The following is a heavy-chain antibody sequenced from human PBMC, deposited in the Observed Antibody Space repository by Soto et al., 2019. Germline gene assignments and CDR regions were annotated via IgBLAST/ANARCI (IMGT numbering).Heavy chain of an antibody. CDR1: GFTFSSYG. J-gene: IGHJ3*02. V-gene: IGHV3-30*18. CDR3: AKGGYYSMVWAFDI. D-gene: IGHD3-22*01. Sequence: QVQLVESGGGVVQPGRSLRLSCAASGFTFSSYGMHWVRQAPGTGLEWGAVISYDGSNKYYADSVKGRFTISRDNSKNTLYLQMNSLRAEDTAVYYCAKGGYYSMVWAFDIWGQGTMVTVSS. CDR2: ISYDGSNK.